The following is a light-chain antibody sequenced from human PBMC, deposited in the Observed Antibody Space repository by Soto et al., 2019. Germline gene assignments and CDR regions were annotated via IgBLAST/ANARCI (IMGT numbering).Light chain of an antibody. CDR2: AAS. Sequence: DFQMTQSPSSLSASVGDRVTITCRASQDISNYLAWFQQKPGKAPKSLIYAASSLQRGVPSKFRASGSGTDFSLTINSLQPEDFATYYCQQYKTYPLTFGPGTKVDI. CDR3: QQYKTYPLT. J-gene: IGKJ3*01. V-gene: IGKV1-16*02. CDR1: QDISNY.